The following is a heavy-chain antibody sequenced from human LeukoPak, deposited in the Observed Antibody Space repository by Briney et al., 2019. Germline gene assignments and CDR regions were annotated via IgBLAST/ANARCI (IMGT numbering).Heavy chain of an antibody. CDR3: ATLYGDSLDY. D-gene: IGHD2-21*02. V-gene: IGHV3-20*04. J-gene: IGHJ4*02. Sequence: PGESLKISCAASGFTFDDYGMSWVRQAPGKGLEWISGVNWNGGSTGYADSVKGRFTISRDNAKNTLYLQMNSLRVEDTAVYYCATLYGDSLDYWGQGTLVTVSS. CDR2: VNWNGGST. CDR1: GFTFDDYG.